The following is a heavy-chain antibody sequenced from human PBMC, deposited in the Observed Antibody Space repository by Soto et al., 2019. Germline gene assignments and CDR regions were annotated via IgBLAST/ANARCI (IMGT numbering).Heavy chain of an antibody. J-gene: IGHJ4*02. CDR2: ISGSGGST. V-gene: IGHV3-23*01. Sequence: GGSLRLSCAASGFTFSSYAMSWVRQAPGKGLEWVSAISGSGGSTYYADSVKGRFTISRDNSKNTLYLQMNSLRAEDTAVYYCDGLRGYYDSSGYYYGYWGQGTLVTVS. CDR1: GFTFSSYA. CDR3: DGLRGYYDSSGYYYGY. D-gene: IGHD3-22*01.